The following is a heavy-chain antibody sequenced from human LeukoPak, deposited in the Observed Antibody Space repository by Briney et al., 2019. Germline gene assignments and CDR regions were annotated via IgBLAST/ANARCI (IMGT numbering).Heavy chain of an antibody. Sequence: GGSLRLSCVASGFSFDDYGMMWIRQAPGKGLEWVSSISSSSSYIYYADSVKGRFTISRDNAKNSLYLQMNSLRAEDTAVYYCARSRDQLLFGAFDPWGQGTLVTVSS. J-gene: IGHJ5*02. CDR3: ARSRDQLLFGAFDP. V-gene: IGHV3-21*01. CDR1: GFSFDDYG. D-gene: IGHD2-2*01. CDR2: ISSSSSYI.